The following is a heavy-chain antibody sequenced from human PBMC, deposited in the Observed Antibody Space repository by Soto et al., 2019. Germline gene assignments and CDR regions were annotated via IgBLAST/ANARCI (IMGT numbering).Heavy chain of an antibody. Sequence: GGSLRLSCAASGFTFSSYAMHWVRQAPGKGLEWVAVISYDGSNKYYADSVKGRFTISRDNSKNTLYLQMNSLRAEDTAVYYCARDGVGIGYDFWSGYYYDYWGQGTLVTVSS. CDR3: ARDGVGIGYDFWSGYYYDY. CDR2: ISYDGSNK. D-gene: IGHD3-3*01. CDR1: GFTFSSYA. V-gene: IGHV3-30-3*01. J-gene: IGHJ4*02.